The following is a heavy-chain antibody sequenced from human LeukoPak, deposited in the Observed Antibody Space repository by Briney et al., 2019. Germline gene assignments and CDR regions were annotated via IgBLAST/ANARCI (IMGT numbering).Heavy chain of an antibody. CDR1: GGSISSYY. D-gene: IGHD3-22*01. V-gene: IGHV4-59*01. J-gene: IGHJ3*01. Sequence: PSETLSLTCTVSGGSISSYYWSWIRQPPGKGLEWIGYIYYSGNTNYNPSLKSRVTISVDTSKKQISLRLSSVTTADTAVYYCARGYYYDRSGPNDAFDVWGQGTIVAVSS. CDR2: IYYSGNT. CDR3: ARGYYYDRSGPNDAFDV.